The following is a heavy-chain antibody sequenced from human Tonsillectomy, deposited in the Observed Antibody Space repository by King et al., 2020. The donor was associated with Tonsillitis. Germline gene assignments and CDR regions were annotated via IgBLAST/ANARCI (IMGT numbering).Heavy chain of an antibody. J-gene: IGHJ6*03. Sequence: VQLVESGGGVVQPGRSLRLSCAASGFTFSSYGMHWVRQAPGKGLEWVAVISYDGSNKYYADSVKGRFTISRDNSTNTLYLQMNSLRAEDTAVYYCAKGGSGSYYLYYYYYMDVWGKGTTVTVSS. D-gene: IGHD3-10*01. CDR3: AKGGSGSYYLYYYYYMDV. CDR2: ISYDGSNK. CDR1: GFTFSSYG. V-gene: IGHV3-30*18.